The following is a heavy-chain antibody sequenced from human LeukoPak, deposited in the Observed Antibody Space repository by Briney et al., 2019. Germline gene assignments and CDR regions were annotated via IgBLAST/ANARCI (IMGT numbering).Heavy chain of an antibody. CDR2: IGSNGGHT. CDR3: ARGPGTYYDFWTGPDY. Sequence: PGGSLRLSCAASGFIFSIHAMRWVRQPPGKGLEYVSAIGSNGGHTYYPSSVKGRFTISRDNSKNTLYLQKGSVKPADMGVYFCARGPGTYYDFWTGPDYWGQGTLVTVSS. D-gene: IGHD3-3*01. J-gene: IGHJ4*02. CDR1: GFIFSIHA. V-gene: IGHV3-64*01.